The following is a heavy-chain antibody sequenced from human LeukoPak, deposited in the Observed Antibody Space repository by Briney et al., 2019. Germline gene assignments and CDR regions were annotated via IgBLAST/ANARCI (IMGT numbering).Heavy chain of an antibody. Sequence: GASVKVSCKASVYTFTSYGISWVRQAPGQGREGMGWISAYNGNTNYAQKLQGRVTMTTHTSTSTAYMELRSLRSDDTAVYYRARNAFGDTAMGDYWGQGTLVTVSS. CDR1: VYTFTSYG. J-gene: IGHJ4*02. CDR2: ISAYNGNT. CDR3: ARNAFGDTAMGDY. V-gene: IGHV1-18*04. D-gene: IGHD5-18*01.